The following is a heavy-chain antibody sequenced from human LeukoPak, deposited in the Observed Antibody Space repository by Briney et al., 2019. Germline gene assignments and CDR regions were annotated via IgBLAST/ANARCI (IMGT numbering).Heavy chain of an antibody. CDR3: AKDGTSYYYLYH. CDR2: VSAGGGNT. J-gene: IGHJ4*02. D-gene: IGHD2/OR15-2a*01. Sequence: GGSLRLSCAAAGSTFGSFCMSWVRQAAGKVLEWLSGVSAGGGNTYYADFERGRFNISSENSKHTLYLPMNSLRGDDTAVYYCAKDGTSYYYLYHWGQGPLVRVSS. CDR1: GSTFGSFC. V-gene: IGHV3-23*01.